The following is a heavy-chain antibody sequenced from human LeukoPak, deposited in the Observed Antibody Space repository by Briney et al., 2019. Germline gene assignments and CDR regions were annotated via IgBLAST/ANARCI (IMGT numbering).Heavy chain of an antibody. CDR3: ARRAGAYSHPYDY. V-gene: IGHV3-30*14. Sequence: GGSLRLSCAASGFTFNSYTMHWVRQAPGKGLEWVSVISYDGTNKYYGDSVKGRFTISRDNSKNTLYLQMNSLRAEDTAVYYCARRAGAYSHPYDYWGQGTLVTVSS. CDR2: ISYDGTNK. CDR1: GFTFNSYT. J-gene: IGHJ4*02. D-gene: IGHD4/OR15-4a*01.